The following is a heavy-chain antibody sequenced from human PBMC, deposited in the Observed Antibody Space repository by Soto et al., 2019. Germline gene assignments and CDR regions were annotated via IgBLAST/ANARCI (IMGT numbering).Heavy chain of an antibody. V-gene: IGHV1-2*02. CDR3: ARRRRLYSSSSINYYGMDV. CDR2: INPQSGDT. J-gene: IGHJ6*02. Sequence: ASVKVSCKTSGYTFSGYYMNWVRQAPGQGFEWMGWINPQSGDTNHAQKFQGRVTMAADTSMSAAYMEVHRLTSDDTAVYFCARRRRLYSSSSINYYGMDVWGQGTMVTVSS. D-gene: IGHD6-6*01. CDR1: GYTFSGYY.